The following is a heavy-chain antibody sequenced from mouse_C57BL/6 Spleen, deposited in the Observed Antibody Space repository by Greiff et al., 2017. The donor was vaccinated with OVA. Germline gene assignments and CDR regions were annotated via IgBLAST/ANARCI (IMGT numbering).Heavy chain of an antibody. CDR3: ARKGAQATGYFDY. CDR2: IYPGGGYT. Sequence: VKLVESGAELVRPGTSVKMSCKASGYTFTNYWIGWAKQRPGHGLEWIGDIYPGGGYTNYNEKFKGKATLTADKSSSTAYMQFSSLTSEDSAIYYCARKGAQATGYFDYWGQGTTLTVSS. J-gene: IGHJ2*01. V-gene: IGHV1-63*01. CDR1: GYTFTNYW. D-gene: IGHD3-2*02.